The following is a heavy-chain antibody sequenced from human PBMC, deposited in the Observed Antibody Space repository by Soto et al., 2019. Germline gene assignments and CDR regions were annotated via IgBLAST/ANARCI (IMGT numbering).Heavy chain of an antibody. CDR2: IDPSDSYT. D-gene: IGHD2-15*01. Sequence: PGESLKISCKGSGYSFTSYWISWVRQMPGKGLEWMGRIDPSDSYTNYSPSLQGHVTISADKSISTAYLQWSSLKASDTAMYYCARLGYCSGGSCYSGNYYYGMDVWGQGTTVTVSS. V-gene: IGHV5-10-1*01. CDR1: GYSFTSYW. CDR3: ARLGYCSGGSCYSGNYYYGMDV. J-gene: IGHJ6*02.